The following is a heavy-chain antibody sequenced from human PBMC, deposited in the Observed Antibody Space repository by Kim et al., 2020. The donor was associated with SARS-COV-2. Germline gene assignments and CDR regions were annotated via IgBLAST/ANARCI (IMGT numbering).Heavy chain of an antibody. CDR3: ARRDYSNYRLGGLIDY. D-gene: IGHD4-4*01. CDR2: IYYSGST. J-gene: IGHJ4*02. CDR1: GGSISSSSYY. V-gene: IGHV4-39*01. Sequence: SETLSLTCTVSGGSISSSSYYWGWIRQPPGKGLEWIGSIYYSGSTYYNPSLKSRVTISVDTSKNQFSLKLSSVTAADTAVYYCARRDYSNYRLGGLIDYWGQGTLVTVSS.